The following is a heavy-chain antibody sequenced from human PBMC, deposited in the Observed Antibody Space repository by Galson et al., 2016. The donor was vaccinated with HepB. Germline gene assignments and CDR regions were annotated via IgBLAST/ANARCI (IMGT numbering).Heavy chain of an antibody. CDR3: VRIHPYNIAARRQGWFDP. D-gene: IGHD6-6*01. V-gene: IGHV3-21*01. CDR2: ISGTSTYI. CDR1: GFTFNTYS. Sequence: SLRLSCAASGFTFNTYSMNWVRQAPGKGLEWVSSISGTSTYIYYADSVKGRFTISRDNAKKSLYLQMNSLRAEDTAVYYCVRIHPYNIAARRQGWFDPWGQGTLVTVSS. J-gene: IGHJ5*02.